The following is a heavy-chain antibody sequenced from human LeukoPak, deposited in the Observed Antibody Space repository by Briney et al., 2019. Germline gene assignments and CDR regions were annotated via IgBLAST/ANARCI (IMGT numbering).Heavy chain of an antibody. CDR3: AKSSYSSSWYKYYFDY. Sequence: GRSLRLSCAASGFTFSSYGMHWVRQAPGKGLEWVAVISYDGSNKYYADSVKGRFTISRDNSKNTLYLQMNSLRAEDTAVYYCAKSSYSSSWYKYYFDYWGQGTLVTVSS. V-gene: IGHV3-30*18. CDR1: GFTFSSYG. J-gene: IGHJ4*02. D-gene: IGHD6-13*01. CDR2: ISYDGSNK.